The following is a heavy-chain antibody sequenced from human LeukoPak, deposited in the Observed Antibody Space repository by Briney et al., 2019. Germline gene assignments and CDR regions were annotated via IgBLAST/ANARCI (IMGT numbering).Heavy chain of an antibody. Sequence: SETLSLTCTVSGGSISSYYWSWIRQPPGKGLEWIGYIYYSGSTNYNPSLKSRVTISVDTSKNQFSLKLSSVTAADTAAYYCARHDYDYVWGSYRSFDYWGQGTLVTVSS. CDR1: GGSISSYY. CDR3: ARHDYDYVWGSYRSFDY. V-gene: IGHV4-59*08. J-gene: IGHJ4*02. D-gene: IGHD3-16*02. CDR2: IYYSGST.